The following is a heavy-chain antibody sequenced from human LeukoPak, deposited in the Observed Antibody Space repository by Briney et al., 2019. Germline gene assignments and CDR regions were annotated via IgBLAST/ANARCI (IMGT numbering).Heavy chain of an antibody. J-gene: IGHJ6*02. Sequence: ASVKVSCKASGYTFTGYYMHWVRPAPGQGLEWMGWINPNSGGTNYAQKFQGRVTMTRDTSTSTTYMEVSRLRSDDTVVYYCARDRDGMDVWGQGTTVTVSS. CDR3: ARDRDGMDV. CDR2: INPNSGGT. V-gene: IGHV1-2*02. CDR1: GYTFTGYY. D-gene: IGHD3-10*01.